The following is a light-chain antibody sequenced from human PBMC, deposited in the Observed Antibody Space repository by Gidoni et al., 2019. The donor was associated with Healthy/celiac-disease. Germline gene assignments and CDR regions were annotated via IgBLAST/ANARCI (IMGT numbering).Light chain of an antibody. CDR1: QSGSSN. Sequence: EIVMTQSPATLSVSPGERATLSCRARQSGSSNLAWYQQKPGQAPRLLIYGASTRATGIPARFSGSGSGTEFTLTISSLQSEDFAVYYCQQYNNWPMCSFGQGTKLEIK. CDR3: QQYNNWPMCS. V-gene: IGKV3-15*01. CDR2: GAS. J-gene: IGKJ2*04.